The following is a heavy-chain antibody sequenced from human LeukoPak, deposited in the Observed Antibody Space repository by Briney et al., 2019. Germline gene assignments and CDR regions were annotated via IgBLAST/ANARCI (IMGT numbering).Heavy chain of an antibody. J-gene: IGHJ4*02. CDR2: IWYDGSNK. D-gene: IGHD3-22*01. CDR3: AREDLYYYDSSGYLY. Sequence: GGSLRLSCTASGFTFSGYSMNWIRQAPGKGLEWVAVIWYDGSNKYYADSVKGRFTISRDNSKNTLYLQMNSLRAEDTAVYYCAREDLYYYDSSGYLYWGQGTLVTVSS. V-gene: IGHV3-33*08. CDR1: GFTFSGYS.